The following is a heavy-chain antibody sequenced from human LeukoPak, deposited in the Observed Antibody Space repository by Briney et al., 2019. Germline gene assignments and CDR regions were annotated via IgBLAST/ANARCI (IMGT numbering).Heavy chain of an antibody. Sequence: PGGSLRPSCEVTGFTLSSYWMSWARQAPGKGLEWVANIKQDGTETHYGDSVKGRFTISRDNAKNSLYLQLNSLRGEDTAVYYCARNTDRDAYMASWGQGTLVTVSS. CDR2: IKQDGTET. D-gene: IGHD5-24*01. J-gene: IGHJ5*02. V-gene: IGHV3-7*01. CDR1: GFTLSSYW. CDR3: ARNTDRDAYMAS.